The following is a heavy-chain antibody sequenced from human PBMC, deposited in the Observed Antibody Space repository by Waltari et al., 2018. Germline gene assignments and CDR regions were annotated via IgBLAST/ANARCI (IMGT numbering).Heavy chain of an antibody. CDR1: GFTFSSYA. Sequence: EVQLVESGGCLVQPGWSLRISCAASGFTFSSYAMRWVRQAPGKGLEWVSAISGSGGSTYYADSVKGRFTISRDNSKNTLYLQMNSLRAEDTAVYYCAKRSKVRGGDDYWGQGTLVTVSS. V-gene: IGHV3-23*04. CDR3: AKRSKVRGGDDY. J-gene: IGHJ4*02. D-gene: IGHD3-10*01. CDR2: ISGSGGST.